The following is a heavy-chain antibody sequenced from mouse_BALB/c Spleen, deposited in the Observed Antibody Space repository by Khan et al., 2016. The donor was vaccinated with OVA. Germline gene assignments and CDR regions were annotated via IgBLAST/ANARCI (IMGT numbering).Heavy chain of an antibody. Sequence: QVQLKESGTELARPGASVKLSCKASGYIFIDYNINWVKQRTGQGLVWIGEISPGSGNTYYNEKFKGKATLTADKSSSTAYMQLSSLTSEDSAVYFGAREWGACFPNGGQGTLVT. J-gene: IGHJ3*01. CDR1: GYIFIDYN. V-gene: IGHV1-77*01. CDR2: ISPGSGNT. D-gene: IGHD1-3*01. CDR3: AREWGACFPN.